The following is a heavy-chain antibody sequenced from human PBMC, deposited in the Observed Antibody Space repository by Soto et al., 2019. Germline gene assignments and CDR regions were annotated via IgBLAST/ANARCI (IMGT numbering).Heavy chain of an antibody. V-gene: IGHV3-49*03. D-gene: IGHD3-10*01. J-gene: IGHJ4*02. CDR2: ITSKAYGGTT. CDR3: SRVPPNNRGGPLDS. CDR1: GFTFGDYA. Sequence: GGSLRLSCTASGFTFGDYAMIWFRQAPGKGLEWVGFITSKAYGGTTEYAATVKGRFTISRDDSKSIAYLQMNSLKTDDTAVYYCSRVPPNNRGGPLDSWGQGTLVTVSS.